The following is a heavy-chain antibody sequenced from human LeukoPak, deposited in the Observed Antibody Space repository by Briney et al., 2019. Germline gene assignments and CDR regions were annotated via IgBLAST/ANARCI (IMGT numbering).Heavy chain of an antibody. CDR1: GSTLAGYD. V-gene: IGHV3-13*01. Sequence: GGSLRLSCSASGSTLAGYDMHGVGQTAGQGLEWVSTIGTNADTYYLASVKGRFTISRENAKNSLYLRMNSLRAGDTAVYYCARGGDFGYSYGGYYYMDVWGKGTTVTVSS. CDR3: ARGGDFGYSYGGYYYMDV. D-gene: IGHD5-18*01. CDR2: IGTNADT. J-gene: IGHJ6*03.